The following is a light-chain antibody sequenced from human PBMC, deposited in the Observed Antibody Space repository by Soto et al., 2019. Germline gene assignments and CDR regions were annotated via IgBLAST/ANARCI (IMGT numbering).Light chain of an antibody. V-gene: IGKV1-39*01. Sequence: LPLTQSPSSLSESVGDRVTITCRASQRIXRYLNWYHHKPGRAPNLLIYXASSLQSGGPARFSCSGSGTHFTLTISSLQPEDFATYHCQQSFSIPPFVTFGPGTKWLS. J-gene: IGKJ3*01. CDR1: QRIXRY. CDR2: XAS. CDR3: QQSFSIPPFVT.